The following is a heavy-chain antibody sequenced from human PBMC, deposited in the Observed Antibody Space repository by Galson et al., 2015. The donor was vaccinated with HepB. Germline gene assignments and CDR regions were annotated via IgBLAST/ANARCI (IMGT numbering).Heavy chain of an antibody. CDR2: IYCEGSSK. Sequence: SLRLSCAASGFTFGCYAMHWVRQAPGKGLEWVSVIYCEGSSKDYADSVKGRFTISRDNSKNSLYLQMNSLRAEDTAVYYCARDGSVGARPFDYWGQGTLVTVSS. V-gene: IGHV3-30-3*01. D-gene: IGHD1-26*01. CDR3: ARDGSVGARPFDY. CDR1: GFTFGCYA. J-gene: IGHJ4*02.